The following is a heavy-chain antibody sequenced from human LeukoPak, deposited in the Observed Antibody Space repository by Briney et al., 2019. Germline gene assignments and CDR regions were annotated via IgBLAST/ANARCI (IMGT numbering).Heavy chain of an antibody. Sequence: PSETLSLTCTVSGGSISSGDYYWSWIRQPPGKGLEWIGYIYYSGSPYYNPSLKSRVTISVDTSKNQFSLKLSSVTAADTAVYYCARVGSSSWYVESYFDYWGQGTLVTVSS. CDR2: IYYSGSP. CDR1: GGSISSGDYY. J-gene: IGHJ4*02. V-gene: IGHV4-30-4*01. CDR3: ARVGSSSWYVESYFDY. D-gene: IGHD6-13*01.